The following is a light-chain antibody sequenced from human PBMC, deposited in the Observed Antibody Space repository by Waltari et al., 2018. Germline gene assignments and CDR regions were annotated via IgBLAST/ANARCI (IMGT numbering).Light chain of an antibody. Sequence: FLLTQPPSVSESPGKPVTISCTRRSGSIASNYCQCHQQRPGSFPTTVIYEDNQRASGVPDRFSGSIDTSSNSASLTISGLQTEDEADYYCQSYDRNFWVFGGGTKLTVL. V-gene: IGLV6-57*01. CDR1: SGSIASNY. CDR2: EDN. CDR3: QSYDRNFWV. J-gene: IGLJ3*02.